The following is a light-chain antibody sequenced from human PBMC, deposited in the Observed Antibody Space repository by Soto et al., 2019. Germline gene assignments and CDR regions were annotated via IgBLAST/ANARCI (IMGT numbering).Light chain of an antibody. CDR1: SSDVGSYNR. J-gene: IGLJ2*01. V-gene: IGLV2-18*01. CDR3: SLYTSSSTVV. CDR2: EVS. Sequence: QPVLTQPPSVSGSPGQSVTISCTGTSSDVGSYNRVSWYQQPPGTAPKLMIYEVSNRPSGVPDRFSGSKSGNTASLTISGLQAEDEADYYCSLYTSSSTVVFGGGTKVTVL.